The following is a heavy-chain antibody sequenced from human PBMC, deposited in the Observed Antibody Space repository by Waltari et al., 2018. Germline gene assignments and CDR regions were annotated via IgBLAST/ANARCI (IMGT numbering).Heavy chain of an antibody. J-gene: IGHJ6*03. CDR2: APSVVLS. V-gene: IGHV3-53*01. D-gene: IGHD3-9*01. CDR1: GFTVTNYY. CDR3: ARDATYYDVLTGFWGMDI. Sequence: EEQLMEYGGGLIQPGGSLRLTCEASGFTVTNYYMSWARKALGKGVRGVWIAPSVVLSNYPPAVKGRFTMSSNASKNTMFLELNLLRAEDTAVYYCARDATYYDVLTGFWGMDIWGKGTTVTVSS.